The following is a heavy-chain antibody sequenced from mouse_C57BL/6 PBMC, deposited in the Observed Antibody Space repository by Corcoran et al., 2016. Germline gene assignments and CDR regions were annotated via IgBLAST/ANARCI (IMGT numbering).Heavy chain of an antibody. V-gene: IGHV9-3*01. D-gene: IGHD3-2*02. CDR1: GYTFTTYG. CDR3: ARRQLRLLAY. CDR2: INTYSGVP. Sequence: QIQLVQSGPELKKPGETVKISCKASGYTFTTYGMSWVKQAPGKGLKWMGWINTYSGVPTYADDFKGRFAFSLETSASTAYLQINNLKNEDTATYFCARRQLRLLAYWGQGTLVTVSA. J-gene: IGHJ3*01.